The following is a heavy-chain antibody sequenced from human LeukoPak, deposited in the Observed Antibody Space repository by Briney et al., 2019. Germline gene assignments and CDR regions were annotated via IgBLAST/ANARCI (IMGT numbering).Heavy chain of an antibody. Sequence: SETLSLTCSVSGGSISGYYWSWIRQSPGKGLVWIGYMYYSGSSNYNPSLKSRVTISIDISTNQFSLKLSSVTAADTALYYCARHFTYYYDSSGYPRDAFDVWGQGTMVTVSS. J-gene: IGHJ3*01. CDR2: MYYSGSS. CDR1: GGSISGYY. CDR3: ARHFTYYYDSSGYPRDAFDV. V-gene: IGHV4-59*08. D-gene: IGHD3-22*01.